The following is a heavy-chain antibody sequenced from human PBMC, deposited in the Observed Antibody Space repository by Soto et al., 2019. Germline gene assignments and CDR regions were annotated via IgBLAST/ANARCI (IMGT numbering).Heavy chain of an antibody. CDR2: ILYSGSF. J-gene: IGHJ4*02. Sequence: SQTLSLTCIPSGGSISRRGSYLRCIRQSTGKRLDWIGYILYSGSFYDTPSLKGRVMISTDKAKNQFSLRLTSVTAVDTAVYYCARAPETPPILGVVQPYFFNYWRQRTLVTVSS. D-gene: IGHD3-3*01. CDR1: GGSISRRGSY. V-gene: IGHV4-31*02. CDR3: ARAPETPPILGVVQPYFFNY.